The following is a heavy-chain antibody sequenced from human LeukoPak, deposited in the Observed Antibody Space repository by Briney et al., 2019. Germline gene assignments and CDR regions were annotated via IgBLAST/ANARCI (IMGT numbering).Heavy chain of an antibody. CDR2: LNTNTGNP. D-gene: IGHD1-26*01. Sequence: ASVKVSCKASGYTFTSYAMNWVRQAPGQGLEWMGWLNTNTGNPTYAQGFTGRFVFSLDTSVSTAYLQISSLKAEDAAVYYCAREEAVGAGKGMEELDIWGQGTMVTVSS. CDR1: GYTFTSYA. CDR3: AREEAVGAGKGMEELDI. J-gene: IGHJ3*02. V-gene: IGHV7-4-1*02.